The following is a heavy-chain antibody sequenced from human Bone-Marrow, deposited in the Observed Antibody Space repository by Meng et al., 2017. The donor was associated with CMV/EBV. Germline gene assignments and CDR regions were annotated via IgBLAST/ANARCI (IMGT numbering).Heavy chain of an antibody. D-gene: IGHD2-2*02. CDR3: ARSSCSSTSCYTLDY. J-gene: IGHJ4*02. Sequence: GGSLRLSCAASGFTFSSYAMHWVRQAPGKGLEWVAVISYDGSNKYYADSVKGRFTISRDNSMNTLYLQMNSLRAEDTAVYYCARSSCSSTSCYTLDYWGQGTLVTVSS. CDR2: ISYDGSNK. V-gene: IGHV3-30-3*01. CDR1: GFTFSSYA.